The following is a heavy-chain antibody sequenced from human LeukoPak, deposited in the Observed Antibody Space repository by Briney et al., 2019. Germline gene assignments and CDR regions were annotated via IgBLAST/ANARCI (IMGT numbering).Heavy chain of an antibody. V-gene: IGHV4-59*08. Sequence: SETLSLTYTVSGGSNSGYYWSWLRQPPGKGLEWIGYLYYSGSTTYNPSLKSRVTISLDTSKNQFSLKLSSVTAADTAVYYCARYSYGGFYFDYWGQGTLVTVSS. CDR2: LYYSGST. CDR1: GGSNSGYY. J-gene: IGHJ4*02. CDR3: ARYSYGGFYFDY. D-gene: IGHD5-18*01.